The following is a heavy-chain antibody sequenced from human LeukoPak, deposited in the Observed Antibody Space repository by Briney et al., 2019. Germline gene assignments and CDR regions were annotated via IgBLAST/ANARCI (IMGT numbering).Heavy chain of an antibody. CDR2: IIPILGIA. D-gene: IGHD3-3*01. CDR1: GGTFSSYT. V-gene: IGHV1-69*04. J-gene: IGHJ5*02. Sequence: SVKVSCKASGGTFSSYTISWVRQAPGKGVEWMGRIIPILGIANYAQKFQGRVTITADKSTITAYMELSSLRSEDTAVYYCARDWGGLRFLEWSHKGYWFDPWGQGTLVTVSS. CDR3: ARDWGGLRFLEWSHKGYWFDP.